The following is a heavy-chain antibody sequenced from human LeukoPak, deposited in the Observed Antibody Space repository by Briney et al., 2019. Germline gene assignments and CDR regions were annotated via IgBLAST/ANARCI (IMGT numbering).Heavy chain of an antibody. V-gene: IGHV4-59*01. D-gene: IGHD4-17*01. CDR1: GGSIRYYY. CDR3: AREDPQTTVPEGMDV. Sequence: SETLSLTCTVSGGSIRYYYWSWIRQSPGKGLEWIGYIYYSGTTNYNPSLKSRVTISVDTSKNQFSLQLRSVTAADTAVYYCAREDPQTTVPEGMDVWGQGTTVTVSS. J-gene: IGHJ6*02. CDR2: IYYSGTT.